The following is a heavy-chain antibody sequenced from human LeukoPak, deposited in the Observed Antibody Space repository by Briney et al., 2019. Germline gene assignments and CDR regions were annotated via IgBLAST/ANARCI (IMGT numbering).Heavy chain of an antibody. CDR3: AKGGYYTNPHFDY. CDR2: ISGSGSST. J-gene: IGHJ4*02. D-gene: IGHD3-3*01. CDR1: GFTFSSYA. Sequence: GGSLRLSCAASGFTFSSYAMSWVRQAPGEGLQWVSGISGSGSSTYYADSVRGRFTISRDNSKNTLYLQMNSLRAEDTAVYYCAKGGYYTNPHFDYWGQGTLVTVSS. V-gene: IGHV3-23*01.